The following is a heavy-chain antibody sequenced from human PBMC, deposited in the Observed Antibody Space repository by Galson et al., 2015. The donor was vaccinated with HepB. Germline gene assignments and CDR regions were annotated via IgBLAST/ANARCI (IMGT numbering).Heavy chain of an antibody. Sequence: SLRLSCAASGFTFSSYAMHWVRQAPGKGLEWVAVIPYDGSNKYYADSVKGRFTISRDNSKNTLYLQMNSLRAEDTAVYYCARASSGYDAFDIWGQGTMVTVSS. CDR1: GFTFSSYA. D-gene: IGHD3-22*01. V-gene: IGHV3-30-3*01. J-gene: IGHJ3*02. CDR2: IPYDGSNK. CDR3: ARASSGYDAFDI.